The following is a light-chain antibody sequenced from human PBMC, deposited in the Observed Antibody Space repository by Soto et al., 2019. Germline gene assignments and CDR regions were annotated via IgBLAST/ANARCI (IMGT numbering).Light chain of an antibody. V-gene: IGKV1-8*01. CDR3: QQYYSYPRT. CDR1: QGISSY. J-gene: IGKJ2*01. CDR2: ATS. Sequence: AIRMTQSPSSLSASTGDRVTITCRASQGISSYLAWYQQKPGGAPKLLISATSTLQTGVPSRFSGSGSGTGFTLTISCLKSEDFATYYCQQYYSYPRTFGQGTKLEI.